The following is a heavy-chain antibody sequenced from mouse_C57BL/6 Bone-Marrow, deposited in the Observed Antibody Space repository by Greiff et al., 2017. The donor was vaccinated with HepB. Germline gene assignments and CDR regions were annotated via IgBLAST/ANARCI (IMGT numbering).Heavy chain of an antibody. J-gene: IGHJ2*01. CDR3: ARSLKDIWLRRVAYFDY. CDR1: GYTFTDYY. CDR2: IYPGSGNT. V-gene: IGHV1-76*01. D-gene: IGHD2-2*01. Sequence: QVQLQQSGAELVRPGASVKLSCKASGYTFTDYYINWVKQRPGQGLEWIARIYPGSGNTYYNEKFKGKATLTAEKSSSTAYMQLSSLTSEDSAVYFCARSLKDIWLRRVAYFDYWGQGTTLTVSS.